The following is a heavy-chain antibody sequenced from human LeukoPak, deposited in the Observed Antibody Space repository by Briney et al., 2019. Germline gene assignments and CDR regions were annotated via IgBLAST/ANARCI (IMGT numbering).Heavy chain of an antibody. CDR2: IHHDGRI. CDR3: ARSHDHLWGNYPDY. CDR1: GFIFSSYA. Sequence: PGGSLRLSCAASGFIFSSYAVNWVRQPPGKGLEWIGEIHHDGRIDYNPSLKSRVTLSVDKSKNQFSLRLNSVTAADTAMYYCARSHDHLWGNYPDYWGQGTLVTVSS. V-gene: IGHV4-4*02. J-gene: IGHJ4*02. D-gene: IGHD3-16*02.